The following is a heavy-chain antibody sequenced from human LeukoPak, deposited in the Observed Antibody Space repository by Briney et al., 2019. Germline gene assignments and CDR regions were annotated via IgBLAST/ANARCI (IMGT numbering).Heavy chain of an antibody. CDR1: VFTFSSYC. Sequence: GGSLRLSCAASVFTFSSYCMHWVRQAPRQGPVWVSRIKSDGSSTSYADSVKGRFTISRDNAKNTLCLQMNSLRAEDTAVYYCARDLTSEWELLNWGQGTLVTVSS. CDR3: ARDLTSEWELLN. D-gene: IGHD1-26*01. J-gene: IGHJ4*02. V-gene: IGHV3-74*01. CDR2: IKSDGSST.